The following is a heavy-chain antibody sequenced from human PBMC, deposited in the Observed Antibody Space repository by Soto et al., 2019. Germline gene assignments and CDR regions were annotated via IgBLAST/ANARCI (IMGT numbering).Heavy chain of an antibody. Sequence: TLSLTCTVSGGSISSGGYYWSWIRQHPGKGLEWIGYIYYSGSTYYNPSLKSRVTISVDTSKNQFSLKLSSVTAADTAVYYCARGGRSITIFGVANEAFDIWGQVTTVTVSS. D-gene: IGHD3-3*01. CDR1: GGSISSGGYY. CDR2: IYYSGST. V-gene: IGHV4-31*03. CDR3: ARGGRSITIFGVANEAFDI. J-gene: IGHJ3*02.